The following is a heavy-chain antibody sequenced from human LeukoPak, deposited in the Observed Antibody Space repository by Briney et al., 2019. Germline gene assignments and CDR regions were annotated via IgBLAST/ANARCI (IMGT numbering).Heavy chain of an antibody. V-gene: IGHV4-39*07. CDR1: GGSISGSSFW. J-gene: IGHJ4*02. CDR2: IYYTGTT. Sequence: SETLSLTCTVSGGSISGSSFWWGWIRRPPGKGLEWIGNIYYTGTTNYNPSLESRVAISVDTSKNQFSLKLTSVTAADTAVYYCARGSFHWLLGWGQGTLVTVSS. CDR3: ARGSFHWLLG. D-gene: IGHD3-9*01.